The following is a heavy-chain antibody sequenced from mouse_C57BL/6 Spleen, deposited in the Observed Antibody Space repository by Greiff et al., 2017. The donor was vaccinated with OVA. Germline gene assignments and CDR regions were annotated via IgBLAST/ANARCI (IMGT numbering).Heavy chain of an antibody. CDR1: GYAFSSSW. CDR2: IYPGDGDT. V-gene: IGHV1-82*01. Sequence: QVQLQQSGPELVKPGASVKISCKASGYAFSSSWMNWVKQRPGKGLEWIGRIYPGDGDTNYNGKFKGKATLTADKSSSTAYMQLSSLTSEDSAVYVCAESMVTTGYYFDYWGQGTTLTVSS. J-gene: IGHJ2*01. CDR3: AESMVTTGYYFDY. D-gene: IGHD2-2*01.